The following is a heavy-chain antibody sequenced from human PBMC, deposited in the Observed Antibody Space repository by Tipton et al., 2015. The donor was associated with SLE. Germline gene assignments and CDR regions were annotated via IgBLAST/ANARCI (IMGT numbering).Heavy chain of an antibody. CDR2: IKHSGST. V-gene: IGHV4-61*09. CDR1: GGSISSGSYY. CDR3: ATPGYCSGGSCYPALGY. J-gene: IGHJ4*02. Sequence: TLSLTCTVSGGSISSGSYYWSWIRQPAGKGLEWIGEIKHSGSTNYNPSLKSRVIISVDTSKNQFSLKLSSVTAADTAVYYCATPGYCSGGSCYPALGYWGQGTLVTVSS. D-gene: IGHD2-15*01.